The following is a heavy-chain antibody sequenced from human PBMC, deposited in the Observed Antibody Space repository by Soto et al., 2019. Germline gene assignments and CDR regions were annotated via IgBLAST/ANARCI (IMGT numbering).Heavy chain of an antibody. CDR1: GYTLTELS. J-gene: IGHJ5*02. CDR2: FDPEDGET. CDR3: ATENYYDSSVIGNWFDP. Sequence: ASVKVSCKVSGYTLTELSMHWVRQAPGKGLEWMGGFDPEDGETIYAQKFQGRVTMTEDTSTDTAYMELSSLRSEDTAVYYCATENYYDSSVIGNWFDPWGQGTLVTVSS. D-gene: IGHD3-22*01. V-gene: IGHV1-24*01.